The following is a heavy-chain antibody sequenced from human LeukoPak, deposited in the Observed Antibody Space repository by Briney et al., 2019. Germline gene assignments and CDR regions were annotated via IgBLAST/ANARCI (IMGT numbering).Heavy chain of an antibody. J-gene: IGHJ4*02. CDR3: ARGESWSEFFDY. V-gene: IGHV3-21*01. CDR2: ISSSSSYI. Sequence: NPGGSLRLSCAASGFTFSSYEMNWVRQAPGKGLEWVSSISSSSSYIYYADSVKGRFTISRDNAKNSLYLQMNSLRAEDTAVYYCARGESWSEFFDYWGQGTLVTVSS. CDR1: GFTFSSYE. D-gene: IGHD6-13*01.